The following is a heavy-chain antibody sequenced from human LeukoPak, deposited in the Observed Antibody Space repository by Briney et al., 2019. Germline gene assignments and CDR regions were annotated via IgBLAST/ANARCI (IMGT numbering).Heavy chain of an antibody. CDR1: GFTFSSYG. CDR2: ISYDGSNK. D-gene: IGHD6-19*01. V-gene: IGHV3-30*18. J-gene: IGHJ4*02. Sequence: PGGSLRLSCAASGFTFSSYGMHWVRQAPGKGLEWVAVISYDGSNKYYADSVKGRFTISRDNSKNTLYLQMNSLRAEDTAVYYCAKDSVAGTGPEYWGQGTLVTVPS. CDR3: AKDSVAGTGPEY.